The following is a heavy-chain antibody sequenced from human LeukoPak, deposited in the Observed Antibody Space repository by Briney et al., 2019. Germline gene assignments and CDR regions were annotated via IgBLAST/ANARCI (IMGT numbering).Heavy chain of an antibody. J-gene: IGHJ4*02. V-gene: IGHV4-34*01. CDR3: ARDKVLLSGSYQNSFYFDY. D-gene: IGHD1-26*01. Sequence: SETLSLTCAVYGGSLNGHYWSWIRQSPGKGLEWIGEGSDIGGTKFNPSLKSRVSISADTSKNRFSLRLTSMTAADTAVYYCARDKVLLSGSYQNSFYFDYWGQGTLVTVSS. CDR1: GGSLNGHY. CDR2: GSDIGGT.